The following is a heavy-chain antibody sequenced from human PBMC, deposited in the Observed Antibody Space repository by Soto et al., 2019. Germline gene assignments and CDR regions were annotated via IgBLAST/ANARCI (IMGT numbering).Heavy chain of an antibody. CDR1: AFSLSTGGVG. CDR2: IYWDDDK. J-gene: IGHJ4*02. V-gene: IGHV2-5*02. CDR3: AHSRRLWSPFDY. D-gene: IGHD3-10*01. Sequence: GSGPTLVNPTQTLTLICTFSAFSLSTGGVGVGWIRQPPGKALEWLALIYWDDDKRYSPSLRSRLTITKDTSKNQVVLTMTNMDPVDTATYYCAHSRRLWSPFDYWGQGTLVTVSS.